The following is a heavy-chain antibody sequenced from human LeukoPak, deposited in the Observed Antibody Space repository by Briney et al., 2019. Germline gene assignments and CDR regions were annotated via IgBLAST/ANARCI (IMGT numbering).Heavy chain of an antibody. CDR1: GGSISSGDYY. Sequence: TSETLSLTCTVAGGSISSGDYYWSWIRQPPGQGLEWIGYIYYSGSTYYNLSLKSRVTISVDTSKNQFSLKLSSVTAADTAVYYCATGDYGGNHDAFDIWGQGTMVTVSS. CDR3: ATGDYGGNHDAFDI. D-gene: IGHD4-23*01. CDR2: IYYSGST. V-gene: IGHV4-30-4*01. J-gene: IGHJ3*02.